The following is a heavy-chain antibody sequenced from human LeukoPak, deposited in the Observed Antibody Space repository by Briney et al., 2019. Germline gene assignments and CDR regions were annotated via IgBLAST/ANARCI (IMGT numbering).Heavy chain of an antibody. CDR3: AKDRGGSYPNWFDP. CDR2: ICGSGCGGTT. Sequence: GGSLRLSCPVSGFTFSIYGMTWVRQAPGKGLEWVSAICGSGCGGTTYYADSVKGRFTVSRDNSKNTLYLQMNSLAAEDTAVYYCAKDRGGSYPNWFDPWGQGTLVTVSS. CDR1: GFTFSIYG. J-gene: IGHJ5*02. V-gene: IGHV3-23*01. D-gene: IGHD1-26*01.